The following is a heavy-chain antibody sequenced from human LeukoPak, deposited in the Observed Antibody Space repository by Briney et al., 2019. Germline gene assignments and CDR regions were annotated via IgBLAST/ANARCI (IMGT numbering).Heavy chain of an antibody. J-gene: IGHJ4*02. CDR1: GYTFTDYY. CDR3: ARIVDIVATLTN. D-gene: IGHD5-12*01. Sequence: SVTVSFMASGYTFTDYYMHWVRQAPGQGLEWMGWINPNRDGTNYAQKFQGRVTMTRETSISTAYMELSRLRSDDTAVYYCARIVDIVATLTNWGQGTLVTVSS. CDR2: INPNRDGT. V-gene: IGHV1-2*02.